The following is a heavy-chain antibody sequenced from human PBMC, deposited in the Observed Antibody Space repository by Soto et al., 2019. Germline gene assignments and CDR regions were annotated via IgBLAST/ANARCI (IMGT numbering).Heavy chain of an antibody. CDR3: ARSSIADDAFDI. J-gene: IGHJ3*02. Sequence: ASVKVSCKASGYTFTSYGISWVRQAPGQGLEWMGWISAYNGNTNYAQKLQGRVTMTRNTSTSTAYMELSSLRSEDTAVYYCARSSIADDAFDIWGQGTMVTVSS. CDR2: ISAYNGNT. D-gene: IGHD6-6*01. V-gene: IGHV1-18*01. CDR1: GYTFTSYG.